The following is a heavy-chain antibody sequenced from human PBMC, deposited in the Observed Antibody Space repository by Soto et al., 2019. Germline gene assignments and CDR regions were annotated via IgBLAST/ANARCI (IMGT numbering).Heavy chain of an antibody. J-gene: IGHJ4*02. CDR2: ISGSDGST. D-gene: IGHD2-21*01. Sequence: EVQLLESGGGLVEPGGSLRLSCAASGFTLSNYGMNWVRQAPGKGLEWVTGISGSDGSTDYADSVKGPFTISRDSSKHTLYLQMTTLTAEDTAVYYCAKTKYYGWGQGTLVTVSS. CDR3: AKTKYYG. V-gene: IGHV3-23*01. CDR1: GFTLSNYG.